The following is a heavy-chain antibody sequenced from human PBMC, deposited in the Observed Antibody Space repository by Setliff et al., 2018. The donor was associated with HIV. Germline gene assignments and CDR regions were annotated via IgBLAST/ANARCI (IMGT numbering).Heavy chain of an antibody. J-gene: IGHJ5*02. V-gene: IGHV3-11*04. Sequence: GGSLRLSCAASGFTFSDYYMTWIRQAPGKELEWVSYISPNGNSMYYADSVKGRFTISRDNAKNSLYLQMNSLRAEDTALYYCAKDIIPAGLFHDLWGQGTLVTVSS. CDR2: ISPNGNSM. CDR3: AKDIIPAGLFHDL. D-gene: IGHD2-2*01. CDR1: GFTFSDYY.